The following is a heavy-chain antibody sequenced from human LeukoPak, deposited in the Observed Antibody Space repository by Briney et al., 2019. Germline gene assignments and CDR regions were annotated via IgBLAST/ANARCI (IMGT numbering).Heavy chain of an antibody. D-gene: IGHD4-17*01. Sequence: PGGSLRLSCAASGFIVSYNYMSWVRQAPGKGLEWVSVIYSGGSTYYADSVKGRFTISRDKSKNTLYLQMNSLRAEDTAVYYCAKDLDDYGDYGDYWGQGTLVTVSS. CDR1: GFIVSYNY. CDR3: AKDLDDYGDYGDY. J-gene: IGHJ4*02. V-gene: IGHV3-53*01. CDR2: IYSGGST.